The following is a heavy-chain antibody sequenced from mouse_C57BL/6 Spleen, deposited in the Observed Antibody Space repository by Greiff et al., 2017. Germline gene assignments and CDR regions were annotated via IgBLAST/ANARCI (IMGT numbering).Heavy chain of an antibody. J-gene: IGHJ4*01. CDR3: ARHGGTGTDYYAMDY. CDR2: INSDGGST. Sequence: EVHLVESGGGLVQPGESLKLSCESNEYEFPSHDMSWVRKTPEKRLELVAAINSDGGSTYYPDTMERRFIISRDNTKKTRYLQMSSLRSEDTALYYCARHGGTGTDYYAMDYWGQGTSVTVSS. D-gene: IGHD4-1*01. V-gene: IGHV5-2*01. CDR1: EYEFPSHD.